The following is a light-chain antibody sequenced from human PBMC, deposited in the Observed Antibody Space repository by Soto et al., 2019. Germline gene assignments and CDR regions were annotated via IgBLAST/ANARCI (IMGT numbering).Light chain of an antibody. V-gene: IGKV3-20*01. CDR1: QSVSSNY. CDR2: GAS. J-gene: IGKJ2*01. CDR3: QQYGRSPYT. Sequence: IVLTQSPGTLSLSPGERATLSCRASQSVSSNYLAWYQQKPGQAPRLLMYGASSRATGIPDRFSGSGSGTVSTLTISRLEPEDFAVYYCQQYGRSPYTFGQGTKLEIK.